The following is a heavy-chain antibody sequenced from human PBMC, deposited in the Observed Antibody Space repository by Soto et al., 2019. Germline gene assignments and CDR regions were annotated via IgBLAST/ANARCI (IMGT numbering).Heavy chain of an antibody. V-gene: IGHV3-30*18. CDR3: AKDRVESGLGEIDY. J-gene: IGHJ4*02. CDR2: ISHDGSKK. Sequence: GGSLRLSCAASGFTFSNYGMHWVRQAPGKGLEWVAIISHDGSKKYYADSVKGRFTISRDNSKNTLYLQMNTLRVEDTAVYYCAKDRVESGLGEIDYWGQGTLVTVSS. D-gene: IGHD3-16*01. CDR1: GFTFSNYG.